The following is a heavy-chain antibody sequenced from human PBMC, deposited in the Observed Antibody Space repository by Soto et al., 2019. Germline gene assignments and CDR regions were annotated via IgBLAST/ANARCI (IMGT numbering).Heavy chain of an antibody. D-gene: IGHD2-21*02. CDR3: ARGGHVVVVTAALDY. J-gene: IGHJ4*02. V-gene: IGHV1-46*01. Sequence: QVQLVQSGAEVKKPGASVKVSCKASGDTFTDYYIHWVRQAPGQGLEWMGTVNPSGGHTTYAQHFLGRVTMTGDTSTSTLSMELTSLTSEDTAVYYCARGGHVVVVTAALDYWGQGTLVTVSS. CDR2: VNPSGGHT. CDR1: GDTFTDYY.